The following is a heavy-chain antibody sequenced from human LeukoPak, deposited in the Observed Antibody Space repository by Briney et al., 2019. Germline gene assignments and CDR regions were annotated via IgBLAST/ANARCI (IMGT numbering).Heavy chain of an antibody. CDR1: GGTFTGGY. CDR3: ARDPTGTGYSSGWHHDY. CDR2: INPNSGGT. Sequence: AAVKVSCKAAGGTFTGGYMHWVRHPPGREREGMGWINPNSGGTNYAQKFQGRVTMTRGTSISRAYMELSRLTSDDRGVYQCARDPTGTGYSSGWHHDYWGEGTLVAVSS. D-gene: IGHD6-25*01. V-gene: IGHV1-2*02. J-gene: IGHJ4*02.